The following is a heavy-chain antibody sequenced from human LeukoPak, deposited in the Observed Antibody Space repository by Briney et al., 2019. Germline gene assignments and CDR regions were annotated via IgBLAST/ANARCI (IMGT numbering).Heavy chain of an antibody. CDR2: ISYDGRNK. Sequence: GRSLRLSCAASGFTFSSYAMDWVREAPGKGLGWVAVISYDGRNKYYADSVKGRFTISRDKSKNTLSLQMNSLRAEDTAVYYCARARLLYCSGGSCYAAPLDYWGQGTLVTVSS. CDR1: GFTFSSYA. CDR3: ARARLLYCSGGSCYAAPLDY. D-gene: IGHD2-15*01. V-gene: IGHV3-30*04. J-gene: IGHJ4*02.